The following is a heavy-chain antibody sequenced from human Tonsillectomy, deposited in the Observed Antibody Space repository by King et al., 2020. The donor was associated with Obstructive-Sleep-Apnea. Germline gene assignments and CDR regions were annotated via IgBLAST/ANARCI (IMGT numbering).Heavy chain of an antibody. D-gene: IGHD6-19*01. Sequence: QLVQSGAEVKKPGASVKVSCMASGYTFASYDINWVRQATGQGLEWMGWMNPNSGNTGNAQKFQGRVTMTSNTSISTAYMELSSLTSEDTAVYYCARGTKWLDIDYWGQGTLVTVSS. J-gene: IGHJ4*02. CDR3: ARGTKWLDIDY. V-gene: IGHV1-8*01. CDR2: MNPNSGNT. CDR1: GYTFASYD.